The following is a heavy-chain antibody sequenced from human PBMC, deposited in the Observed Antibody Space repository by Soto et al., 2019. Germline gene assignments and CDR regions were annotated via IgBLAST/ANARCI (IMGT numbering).Heavy chain of an antibody. CDR3: ARAVLPATAPFDY. CDR2: ISYSGRT. J-gene: IGHJ4*02. CDR1: GGSISSYY. V-gene: IGHV4-59*01. Sequence: QVQLQESGPRLVKPSETLSLTCIVSGGSISSYYWSWIRQPPRKGLEWIGYISYSGRTNYNPSLKSRVTISVDTSKNQFSLKLSSVTAADKVVYYCARAVLPATAPFDYWGQGTLVTVSS. D-gene: IGHD2-2*01.